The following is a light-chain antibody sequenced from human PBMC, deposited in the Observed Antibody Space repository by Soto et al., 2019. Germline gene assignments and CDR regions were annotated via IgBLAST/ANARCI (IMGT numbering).Light chain of an antibody. CDR2: AAS. CDR1: QSVRSIF. V-gene: IGKV3-20*01. Sequence: TQSPGTLSFSPGERATLSRRASQSVRSIFLAWYQQKLGQAPRLLIYAASTRATGIPDRFTGRGSGTDFTLSISRLEPEDFGFYYCQEYDSLSFGQGTRLEIK. J-gene: IGKJ5*01. CDR3: QEYDSLS.